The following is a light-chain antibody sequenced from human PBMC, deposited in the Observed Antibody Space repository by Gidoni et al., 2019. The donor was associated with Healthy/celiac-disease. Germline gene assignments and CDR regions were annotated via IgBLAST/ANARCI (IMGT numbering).Light chain of an antibody. CDR2: GAS. Sequence: DIQMTQSPSSLSASVGDRVTITCRASQSISTSLNWYQQKPGKAPKLLIYGASSLQSGVPSRFSGSGSGTDFTLTISSLQPEDFATYYCQQSYSTPPLTFGGGTKVEIK. CDR3: QQSYSTPPLT. CDR1: QSISTS. V-gene: IGKV1-39*01. J-gene: IGKJ4*01.